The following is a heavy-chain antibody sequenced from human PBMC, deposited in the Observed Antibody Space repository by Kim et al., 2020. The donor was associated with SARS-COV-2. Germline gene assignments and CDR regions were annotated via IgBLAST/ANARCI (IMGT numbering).Heavy chain of an antibody. V-gene: IGHV4-4*07. D-gene: IGHD2-15*01. Sequence: NHNPSLQSLVPMSVDTPKNQFSLKLSSVTAADTAVYYCARMVARHSSFDYWGQGTLVTVSS. CDR3: ARMVARHSSFDY. J-gene: IGHJ4*02.